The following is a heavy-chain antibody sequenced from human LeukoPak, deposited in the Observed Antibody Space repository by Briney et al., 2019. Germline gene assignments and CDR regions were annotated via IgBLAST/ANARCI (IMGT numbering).Heavy chain of an antibody. V-gene: IGHV1-69*13. D-gene: IGHD6-13*01. CDR2: IVPIFGTA. Sequence: AVKVSCKASGGTFSSYSISWVRQAPGQGLEWMGGIVPIFGTADYAQKFQGRVTITADESTSTAYMELSSLRSEDTAVYYCARDRAAAGLNNWFDPWGQGTRVTVSS. J-gene: IGHJ5*02. CDR3: ARDRAAAGLNNWFDP. CDR1: GGTFSSYS.